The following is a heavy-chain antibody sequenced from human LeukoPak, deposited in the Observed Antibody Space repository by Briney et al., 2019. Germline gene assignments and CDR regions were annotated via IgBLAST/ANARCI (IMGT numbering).Heavy chain of an antibody. CDR3: ARERNGSGSYVDY. CDR2: IYYSGST. CDR1: GGSISSGDYY. Sequence: TLSLTCTVSGGSISSGDYYWSWIRQPPGKGLEWIGYIYYSGSTYYNPSLKSRVTISVDTSKNQFSLKLSSVTAADTAVYYCARERNGSGSYVDYRGQGTLVTVSS. V-gene: IGHV4-30-4*01. D-gene: IGHD3-10*01. J-gene: IGHJ4*02.